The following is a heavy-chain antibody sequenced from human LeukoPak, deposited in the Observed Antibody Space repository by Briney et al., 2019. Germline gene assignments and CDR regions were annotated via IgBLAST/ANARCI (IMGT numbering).Heavy chain of an antibody. J-gene: IGHJ5*02. CDR3: AHVVAAATLLDWFDP. CDR2: IYWNDDK. D-gene: IGHD2-15*01. V-gene: IGHV2-5*01. Sequence: SGPTLVNPTQTLTLTCTFSGFSLSTSGVGVGWIRQPPGKALEWLALIYWNDDKRYSPSLKSRHTITKDTSKNQVVLTMTNMDPVDTATYYCAHVVAAATLLDWFDPWGQGTLVTVSS. CDR1: GFSLSTSGVG.